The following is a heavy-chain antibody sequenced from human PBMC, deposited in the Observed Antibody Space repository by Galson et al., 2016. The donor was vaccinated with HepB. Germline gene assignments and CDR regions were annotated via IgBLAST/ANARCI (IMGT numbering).Heavy chain of an antibody. Sequence: SLRLSCAASGFTFNSYALNWVRQAPGKGLEWVSTISGSGGNTYYADSVNGRFTISRDNSDSTLYLQMNALRADDTAVYYCAKSLNGGSGWYFVYDAFGFWGQGTMVTVSS. CDR1: GFTFNSYA. CDR3: AKSLNGGSGWYFVYDAFGF. V-gene: IGHV3-23*01. D-gene: IGHD6-19*01. CDR2: ISGSGGNT. J-gene: IGHJ3*01.